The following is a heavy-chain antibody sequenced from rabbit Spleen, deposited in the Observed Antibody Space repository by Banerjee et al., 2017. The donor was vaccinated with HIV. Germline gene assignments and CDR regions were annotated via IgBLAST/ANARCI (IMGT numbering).Heavy chain of an antibody. CDR1: GFSFSNKAV. D-gene: IGHD8-1*01. J-gene: IGHJ6*01. CDR3: ARDTASSFSSYGMDL. Sequence: QEQLVESGGGLVKPEGSLKLSCTASGFSFSNKAVMCWVRQAPGKGLEWIACINAGSSGFTYFATWAKGRFTISKTSSTTVTLRMTRLTAAYTATYFCARDTASSFSSYGMDLWGPGTLVTVS. V-gene: IGHV1S45*01. CDR2: INAGSSGFT.